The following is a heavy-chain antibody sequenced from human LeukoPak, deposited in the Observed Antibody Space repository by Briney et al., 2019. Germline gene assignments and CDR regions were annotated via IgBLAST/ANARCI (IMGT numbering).Heavy chain of an antibody. CDR3: AKVVFSYDIWSGYYGAFDI. CDR1: GFTLSSYV. J-gene: IGHJ3*02. CDR2: ISGSDDST. Sequence: GGSLRLSCAASGFTLSSYVMSWVRQAPGKGLEWVSAISGSDDSTYYADSVKGRFTISRDNSKNTLYLQMNSLRAEDTAVYYCAKVVFSYDIWSGYYGAFDIWGQGTMVTVSS. V-gene: IGHV3-23*01. D-gene: IGHD3-3*01.